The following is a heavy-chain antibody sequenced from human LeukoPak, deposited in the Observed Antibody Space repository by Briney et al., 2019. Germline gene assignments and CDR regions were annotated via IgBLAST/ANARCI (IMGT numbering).Heavy chain of an antibody. CDR1: GFTVSSNY. CDR2: IYSGGST. Sequence: GGSLRLSCAASGFTVSSNYMSWVRQAPGKGLEWVSVIYSGGSTYYADSVKGRFTISRDNSKNTLYLQMNSLRAEDTAVYYCASLWELLDPFDYWGQGTLVTVSS. V-gene: IGHV3-66*01. J-gene: IGHJ4*02. D-gene: IGHD1-26*01. CDR3: ASLWELLDPFDY.